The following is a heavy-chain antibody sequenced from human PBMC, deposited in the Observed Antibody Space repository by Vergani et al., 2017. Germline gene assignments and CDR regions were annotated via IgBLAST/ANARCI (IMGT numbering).Heavy chain of an antibody. CDR3: ARAKRGRLAVGATDS. V-gene: IGHV7-4-1*01. CDR1: GYSFNNYA. CDR2: INPTTGNP. J-gene: IGHJ4*02. Sequence: QEQLVQSGSELKKPGASVKVSCKASGYSFNNYAIHWMRQAPGQGLEWMGWINPTTGNPRYARAFTGRFVFSLDTSISTAYLQIGSLKAEDTAVYFCARAKRGRLAVGATDSWGQGTLLTVSS. D-gene: IGHD6-19*01.